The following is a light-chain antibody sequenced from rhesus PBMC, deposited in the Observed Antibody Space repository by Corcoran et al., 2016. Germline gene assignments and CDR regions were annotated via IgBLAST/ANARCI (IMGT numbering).Light chain of an antibody. J-gene: IGKJ4*01. V-gene: IGKV1-37*01. Sequence: DIQMTQSPSSLSASVGDRVTITCRASQDISNFLAWYQQKQGKVPKTLISYSTYLESEVPSRFSGSGSGTEFTLTVSSLQPEDFATYYCQQFDSAPLTFGGGTKVDLK. CDR2: YST. CDR3: QQFDSAPLT. CDR1: QDISNF.